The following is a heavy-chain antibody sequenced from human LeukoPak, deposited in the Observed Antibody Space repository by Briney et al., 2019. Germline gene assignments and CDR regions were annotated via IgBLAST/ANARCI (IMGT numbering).Heavy chain of an antibody. CDR2: IVVGSGNT. Sequence: ASVKVSCKASGFTFTNSAVQWVRQARGQRLEWIGWIVVGSGNTNYAQKFQERHTITRDMSTSTAYMELSSLRSEDTAVYYCAAGHCSGGSCYPYYYSDMDVWGQGTTVTVSS. CDR3: AAGHCSGGSCYPYYYSDMDV. J-gene: IGHJ6*02. CDR1: GFTFTNSA. D-gene: IGHD2-15*01. V-gene: IGHV1-58*01.